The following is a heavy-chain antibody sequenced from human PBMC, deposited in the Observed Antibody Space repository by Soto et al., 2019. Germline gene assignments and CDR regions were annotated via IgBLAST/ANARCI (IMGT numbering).Heavy chain of an antibody. CDR3: VRGPSDHKLRLVEWPYGDY. CDR2: IYSGHTT. Sequence: GALRLSCVASGFIVSSNQMSWVRQAPGKGLEWVSVIYSGHTTYYADSVEGRFTISRDDSKNTLYLQMNSLRVEDTAVYYCVRGPSDHKLRLVEWPYGDYWGQGALVTVSS. CDR1: GFIVSSNQ. V-gene: IGHV3-53*01. J-gene: IGHJ4*02. D-gene: IGHD3-3*01.